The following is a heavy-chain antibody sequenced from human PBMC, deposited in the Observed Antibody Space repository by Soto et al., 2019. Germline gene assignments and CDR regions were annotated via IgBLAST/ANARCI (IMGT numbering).Heavy chain of an antibody. D-gene: IGHD3-22*01. CDR3: AGKTITVPGQY. Sequence: PSKTLSLTCAVSRDSIGSPTWWSWVRQPPGKGLEFIGEISHSGSTDYNPSLKSRITISLDKSRSEFTLKLSSVTAADTAVYFCAGKTITVPGQYWGRGTLVT. CDR2: ISHSGST. J-gene: IGHJ4*02. V-gene: IGHV4-4*02. CDR1: RDSIGSPTW.